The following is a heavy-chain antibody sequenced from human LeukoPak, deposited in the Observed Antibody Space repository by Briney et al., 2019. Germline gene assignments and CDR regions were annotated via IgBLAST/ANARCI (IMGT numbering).Heavy chain of an antibody. Sequence: SGPALVKPTQTLTLTCTFSGFSLSTSGLCVSWIRHPPGKALEWLARSDWNDYKYYTTSLKTRLPISKDTSKQQVVLTMTNMDPVDTATYYCAHRADSTGWYSIDYWGQGTLVTVSS. CDR3: AHRADSTGWYSIDY. CDR2: SDWNDYK. J-gene: IGHJ4*02. V-gene: IGHV2-70*11. CDR1: GFSLSTSGLC. D-gene: IGHD6-19*01.